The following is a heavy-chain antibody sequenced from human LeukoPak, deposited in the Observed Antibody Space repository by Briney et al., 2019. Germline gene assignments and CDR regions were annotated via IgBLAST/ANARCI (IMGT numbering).Heavy chain of an antibody. J-gene: IGHJ4*02. Sequence: GGSLRLSCAASGITFSSYGMHWVRQAPGKGLEWVAFIRYDGSNKYYADSVKGRFTISRDNSKNTLYLQMNSLRAEDTAVYYCASPALTKITIFGVVNTPYWGQGTLVTVSS. V-gene: IGHV3-30*02. CDR3: ASPALTKITIFGVVNTPY. CDR1: GITFSSYG. D-gene: IGHD3-3*01. CDR2: IRYDGSNK.